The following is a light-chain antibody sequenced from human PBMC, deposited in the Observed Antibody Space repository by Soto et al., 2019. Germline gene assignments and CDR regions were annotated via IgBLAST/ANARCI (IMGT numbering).Light chain of an antibody. Sequence: QSAMTQPAYVSGSPGQSITISCSGTSSDVGAYNLVSWYQQFPGKAPKLMIFEVSQRPSGVSSRFSGSKSGSTASLTISGLQAEDEADYYCCSFAGGRNVFGTGTKLTVL. CDR2: EVS. V-gene: IGLV2-23*02. CDR3: CSFAGGRNV. CDR1: SSDVGAYNL. J-gene: IGLJ1*01.